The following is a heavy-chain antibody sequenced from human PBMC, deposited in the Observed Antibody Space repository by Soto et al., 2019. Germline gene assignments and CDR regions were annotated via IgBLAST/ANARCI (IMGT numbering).Heavy chain of an antibody. V-gene: IGHV1-18*01. Sequence: ASVKVSCKASGYTFTSYGISWVRQAPGQGLEWMGWISAYNGNTNYAQKLQGRVTMTTDTSTSTAYMELRSLRSDDTAVYYCARDVDFWSGYTLGDAFDIWGQGTMVTVSS. J-gene: IGHJ3*02. CDR2: ISAYNGNT. CDR1: GYTFTSYG. CDR3: ARDVDFWSGYTLGDAFDI. D-gene: IGHD3-3*01.